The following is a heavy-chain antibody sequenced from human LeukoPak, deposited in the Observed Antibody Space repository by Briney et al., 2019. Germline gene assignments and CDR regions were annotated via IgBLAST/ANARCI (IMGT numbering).Heavy chain of an antibody. Sequence: SETLSLTCTVFGSMSNHFWSWIRQPPGKGLEWIGYIYDTGATDYNPSLKSRVTMSVDTSKNQFSLKLSSVTAADTAVYYCARAYCSSTSCQWGFDYWGQGTLVTVSS. CDR3: ARAYCSSTSCQWGFDY. J-gene: IGHJ4*02. CDR2: IYDTGAT. V-gene: IGHV4-59*11. CDR1: GSMSNHF. D-gene: IGHD2-2*01.